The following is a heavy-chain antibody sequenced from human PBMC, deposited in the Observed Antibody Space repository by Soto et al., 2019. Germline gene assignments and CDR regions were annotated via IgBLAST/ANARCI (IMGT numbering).Heavy chain of an antibody. D-gene: IGHD2-2*01. CDR2: IYYSGST. Sequence: ASETLSLPCTVSGGSISSSSYYWGRVRQPPGKGLEWIGSIYYSGSTYYNPSLKSRVTISVDTSKNQFSLKLSSVTAADTAVYYCARRRFRPYCSSTSCSMDVWGKGTTVTVSS. CDR1: GGSISSSSYY. CDR3: ARRRFRPYCSSTSCSMDV. J-gene: IGHJ6*04. V-gene: IGHV4-39*01.